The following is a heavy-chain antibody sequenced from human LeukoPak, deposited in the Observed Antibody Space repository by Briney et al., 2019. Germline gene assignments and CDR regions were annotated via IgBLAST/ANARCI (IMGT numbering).Heavy chain of an antibody. CDR1: GGSINSGDYY. J-gene: IGHJ3*02. Sequence: SETLSLTCTVSGGSINSGDYYWSCIRQPPGKGLEWIGYIYHSGSTYYNPSLKSRVTISVDRSKNQFSLKLSSVTAADTAVYYCARHAYYYDSSGYPDGAFDIWGQGTMVTVSS. V-gene: IGHV4-30-2*01. CDR2: IYHSGST. CDR3: ARHAYYYDSSGYPDGAFDI. D-gene: IGHD3-22*01.